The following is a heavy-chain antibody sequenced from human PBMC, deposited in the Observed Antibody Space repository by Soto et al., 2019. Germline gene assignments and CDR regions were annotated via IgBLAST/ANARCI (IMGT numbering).Heavy chain of an antibody. CDR2: IYYTGRT. CDR1: GGSISGGYY. CDR3: ARPMRLGELSLGY. Sequence: QVQLQESGPGLVKPSQTLSLTCSVSGGSISGGYYWSWIRQYPGKGLEWIGYIYYTGRTYYNPSLKGRIGNSVDTSKNQFSLKLSSVTAADTAMYYCARPMRLGELSLGYWGQGILVTVSS. V-gene: IGHV4-31*03. D-gene: IGHD3-16*02. J-gene: IGHJ4*02.